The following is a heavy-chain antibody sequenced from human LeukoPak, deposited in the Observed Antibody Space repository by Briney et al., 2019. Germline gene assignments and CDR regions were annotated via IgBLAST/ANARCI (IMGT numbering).Heavy chain of an antibody. D-gene: IGHD6-13*01. V-gene: IGHV3-11*06. Sequence: KSGGSLRLSCAASGFTFSDYYMSWISQAPGKGLEWVSYISSSSSYTKYADSVEGRFTISRDNTKNSLYLQMNSLRAEDTAVYYCAREVNTAAGTQVDYWGQGTLVTVPS. CDR3: AREVNTAAGTQVDY. J-gene: IGHJ4*02. CDR1: GFTFSDYY. CDR2: ISSSSSYT.